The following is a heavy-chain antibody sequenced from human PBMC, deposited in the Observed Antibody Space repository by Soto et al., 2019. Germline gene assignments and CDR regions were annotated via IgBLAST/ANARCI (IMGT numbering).Heavy chain of an antibody. J-gene: IGHJ3*02. Sequence: QVQLQGSGPGLVKPSETLSLTCTVFGGSVSSYYWTWIRQPPGKGLEWIGYAHYSGTTNYSPSLRGRVIMSVDASKNQFSLKLTSVTAADAAVYYCATGSASSTSAAFDIWDRGTVVTVSS. CDR3: ATGSASSTSAAFDI. CDR2: AHYSGTT. V-gene: IGHV4-59*02. D-gene: IGHD2-15*01. CDR1: GGSVSSYY.